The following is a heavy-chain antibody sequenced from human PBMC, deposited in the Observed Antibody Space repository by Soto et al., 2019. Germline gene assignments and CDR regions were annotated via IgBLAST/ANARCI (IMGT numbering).Heavy chain of an antibody. CDR3: AREGGSLNGFDP. J-gene: IGHJ5*02. CDR2: ISSSSSTI. D-gene: IGHD1-26*01. CDR1: GFTFSSYS. V-gene: IGHV3-48*02. Sequence: EVQLVESGGGLVQPGGSLRLSCAASGFTFSSYSMNWVRQAPGKGLEWVSYISSSSSTIYYADSVKGRFTISRDNAKNSLYLQRHSLGDEATALYYCAREGGSLNGFDPWGQGALVTVSS.